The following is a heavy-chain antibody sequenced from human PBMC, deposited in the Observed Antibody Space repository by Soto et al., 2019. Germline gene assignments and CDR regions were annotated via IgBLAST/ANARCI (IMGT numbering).Heavy chain of an antibody. CDR1: GGSISSYY. V-gene: IGHV4-59*08. CDR2: IYYSGST. J-gene: IGHJ5*02. D-gene: IGHD6-13*01. CDR3: ARAKAPLYSSSWYCFDP. Sequence: SETLSLTCTVSGGSISSYYWSWIRQPPGKGLEWIGYIYYSGSTNYNPSLKSRVTISVDTSKNQFSLKLSSVTAADTAVYYCARAKAPLYSSSWYCFDPWGQGTLVTVSS.